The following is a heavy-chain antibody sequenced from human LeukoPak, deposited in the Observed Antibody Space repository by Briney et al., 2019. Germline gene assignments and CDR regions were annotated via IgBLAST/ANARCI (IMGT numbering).Heavy chain of an antibody. CDR3: ARDSVYGSGSYYAFDI. CDR1: GFTVSSNY. D-gene: IGHD3-10*01. V-gene: IGHV3-53*01. J-gene: IGHJ3*02. Sequence: PGGSLRLSCAASGFTVSSNYMSWVRQAPGKGLEWVSVIYSGGSTYYADSVKGRFTISRDNSKNTLYLQMNSLRAEDTAVYYCARDSVYGSGSYYAFDIWGQGTMVTVSS. CDR2: IYSGGST.